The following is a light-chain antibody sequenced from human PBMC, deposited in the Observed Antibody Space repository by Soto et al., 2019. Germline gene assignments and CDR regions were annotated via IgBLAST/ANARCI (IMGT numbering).Light chain of an antibody. J-gene: IGLJ1*01. Sequence: QSALTQPPSASGSPGQSVTISCTGTSSDVGAYDYVSWYQQHPGRAPKLMIYEVSKRPSGVPDRFSGSKSGNTASLTVSGIQAKDEADYYCSSYAGSNKLVFGTGTKVTVL. V-gene: IGLV2-8*01. CDR3: SSYAGSNKLV. CDR2: EVS. CDR1: SSDVGAYDY.